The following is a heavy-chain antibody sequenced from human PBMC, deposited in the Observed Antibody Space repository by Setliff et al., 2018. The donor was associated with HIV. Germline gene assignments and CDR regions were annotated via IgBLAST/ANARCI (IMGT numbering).Heavy chain of an antibody. CDR2: FYPGDFDT. V-gene: IGHV5-51*01. CDR3: ARHFSVAGDAFDI. D-gene: IGHD6-19*01. Sequence: PGESLKISCKCYGYSFTNFWIGWVRQMPGKGLEWMGIFYPGDFDTRYSPSFEGQVTMSGDKSTSTAYLPWSSLKAADPAMYYCARHFSVAGDAFDIWGQGTMVTV. CDR1: GYSFTNFW. J-gene: IGHJ3*02.